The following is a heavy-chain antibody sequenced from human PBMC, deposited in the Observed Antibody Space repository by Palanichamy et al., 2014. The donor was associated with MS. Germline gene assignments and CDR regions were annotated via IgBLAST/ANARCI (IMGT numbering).Heavy chain of an antibody. V-gene: IGHV3-73*01. D-gene: IGHD3-22*01. CDR1: GFTFSGSA. Sequence: EVRLVESGGGLVQPGGSLKLSCAASGFTFSGSAMHWVRQASGKGLEWVGRIRSKANSYATAYAASVKGRFTISRDDSKNTAYLQMNSLKTEDTAVYYCTRHGDYYDSSGYYYLFDYWGQGTLVTVSS. CDR2: IRSKANSYAT. CDR3: TRHGDYYDSSGYYYLFDY. J-gene: IGHJ4*02.